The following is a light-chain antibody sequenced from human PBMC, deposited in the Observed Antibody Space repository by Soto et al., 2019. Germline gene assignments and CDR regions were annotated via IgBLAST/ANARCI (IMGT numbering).Light chain of an antibody. V-gene: IGKV3-11*01. Sequence: EIVLTQSPATLSLSPGERATLSCRASQSVGSYLVWYQQKAGQAPRLLIYDAYNRATGIPARFSGSGSGTDFTLTISSLELEVFAVDYCQQRSQWPPLFAQGTGLEV. CDR2: DAY. CDR3: QQRSQWPPL. CDR1: QSVGSY. J-gene: IGKJ5*01.